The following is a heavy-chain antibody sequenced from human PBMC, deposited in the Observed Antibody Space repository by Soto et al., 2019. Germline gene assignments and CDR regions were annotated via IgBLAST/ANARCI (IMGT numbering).Heavy chain of an antibody. CDR3: ARDPVAAAGTGLMDY. CDR2: INPSGGST. D-gene: IGHD6-13*01. Sequence: ASVKVSCKASGYTFTSYYMHWVRQAPGQGLEWMGIINPSGGSTSYAQKFQGRVTMTGDTSTSTVYMELSSLRSEDTAVYYCARDPVAAAGTGLMDYWGQGTLVTVSS. CDR1: GYTFTSYY. V-gene: IGHV1-46*01. J-gene: IGHJ4*02.